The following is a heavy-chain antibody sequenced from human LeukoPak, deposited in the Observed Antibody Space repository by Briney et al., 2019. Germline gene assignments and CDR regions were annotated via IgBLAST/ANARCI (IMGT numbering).Heavy chain of an antibody. CDR1: GFTFSSYS. J-gene: IGHJ4*02. CDR3: ARVRGFSTRDFDY. D-gene: IGHD6-13*01. V-gene: IGHV3-21*01. CDR2: ISSSSSDI. Sequence: GGSLRLSCAASGFTFSSYSMNWVRQAPGKGLEWVSSISSSSSDIYCADSVRGRFTISRDNAKNSLYLQMNSLRAEDTAVYYCARVRGFSTRDFDYWGQGTLVTVSS.